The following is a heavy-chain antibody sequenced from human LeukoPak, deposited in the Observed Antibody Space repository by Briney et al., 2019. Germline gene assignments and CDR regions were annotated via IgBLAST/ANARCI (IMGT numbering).Heavy chain of an antibody. CDR2: IYYSGST. D-gene: IGHD6-13*01. Sequence: PSETLSLTCTVSGGSISSGDYYWSWIRQPPGKGLEWIGYIYYSGSTNYNPSLKSRVTISVDTSKNQFSLKLSSVTAADTAVYYCARGGIAAAGTNWFDPWGQGTLVTVSS. CDR3: ARGGIAAAGTNWFDP. V-gene: IGHV4-61*08. J-gene: IGHJ5*02. CDR1: GGSISSGDYY.